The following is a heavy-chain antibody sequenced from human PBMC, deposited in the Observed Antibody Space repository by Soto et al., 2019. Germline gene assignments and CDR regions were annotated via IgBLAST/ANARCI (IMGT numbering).Heavy chain of an antibody. J-gene: IGHJ6*02. D-gene: IGHD3-10*01. CDR3: ATDGDGRNYYSYGMDV. V-gene: IGHV4-34*01. CDR2: INQSGSA. CDR1: GGSFSGYY. Sequence: QVQLQQWGAGLLRPSETLSLTCAIYGGSFSGYYWSWIRQPPGRGLGWIGEINQSGSATYNPSLTSRVTISVDRSKNQISLKMNSVTAADTAIYYCATDGDGRNYYSYGMDVWGQGTTVTVSS.